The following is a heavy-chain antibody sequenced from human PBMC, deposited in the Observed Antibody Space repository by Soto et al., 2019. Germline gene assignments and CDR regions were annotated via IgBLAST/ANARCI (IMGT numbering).Heavy chain of an antibody. D-gene: IGHD3-3*01. CDR3: ACGFGVVISSGPGPNYYYYGMDV. CDR1: GYTFTSYY. CDR2: INPSGGST. V-gene: IGHV1-46*01. Sequence: ASVEVSCKXSGYTFTSYYLHWVRQAHGQGLEWMGIINPSGGSTSYAQKFQGRVTMTRDTSTSTVYMELSSLRSEDTAVYYCACGFGVVISSGPGPNYYYYGMDVWGQGTTVTVSS. J-gene: IGHJ6*02.